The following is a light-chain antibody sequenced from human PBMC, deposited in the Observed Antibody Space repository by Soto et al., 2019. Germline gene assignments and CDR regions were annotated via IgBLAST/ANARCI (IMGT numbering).Light chain of an antibody. V-gene: IGKV3-11*01. J-gene: IGKJ4*01. CDR2: DAS. Sequence: EIVLTQSPATLSLSPGERATLSCRASQSVSSYLAWYQQKPGQAPRLLIYDASNSATGIPARFSGSGSGTDFTLTISSLELEDFAVDYCQQRSNWALTFGGGTKVEIK. CDR1: QSVSSY. CDR3: QQRSNWALT.